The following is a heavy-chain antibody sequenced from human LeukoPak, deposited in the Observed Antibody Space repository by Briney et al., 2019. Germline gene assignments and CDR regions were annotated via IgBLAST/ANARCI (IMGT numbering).Heavy chain of an antibody. CDR1: GFTFSSHS. V-gene: IGHV3-48*01. CDR2: ISSSSSTI. CDR3: ARDWDYGMDV. Sequence: PGGSLRLSCAASGFTFSSHSMNWVRQAPGKGLEWVSYISSSSSTIYYADSVKGRFTISRDNAKNSLYLQMNSLRAEDTAVYYCARDWDYGMDVWGQGTTVTVSS. J-gene: IGHJ6*02. D-gene: IGHD3-16*01.